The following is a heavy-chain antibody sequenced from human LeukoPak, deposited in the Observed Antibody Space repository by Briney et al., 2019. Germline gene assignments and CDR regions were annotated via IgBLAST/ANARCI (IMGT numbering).Heavy chain of an antibody. CDR3: ARAKYYGSGSYYKYYYYYMDV. J-gene: IGHJ6*03. D-gene: IGHD3-10*01. CDR1: GGTFTSYA. Sequence: GASVKVSCKASGGTFTSYAISWVRQAPGEGLEWMGGIIPTAATPNYSQKFQGRVTISADKSTSTAYMELSRLTSEDTAVYYCARAKYYGSGSYYKYYYYYMDVWGKGTTVTVSS. V-gene: IGHV1-69*06. CDR2: IIPTAATP.